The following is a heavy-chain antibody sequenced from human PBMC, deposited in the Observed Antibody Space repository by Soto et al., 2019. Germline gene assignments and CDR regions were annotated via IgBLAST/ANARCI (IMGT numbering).Heavy chain of an antibody. V-gene: IGHV3-21*01. CDR1: GFTFSSYS. D-gene: IGHD2-2*01. CDR3: ARGIVVVPAAAGQYYYYGMDV. Sequence: GGSLRLSCAASGFTFSSYSMNCVRQTPGKGLEWGASISSSSGYIYYADSVKGRFTISRDNAKNSLYMQMNSLRAEETAVYYCARGIVVVPAAAGQYYYYGMDVGGQGTTVTVSS. CDR2: ISSSSGYI. J-gene: IGHJ6*02.